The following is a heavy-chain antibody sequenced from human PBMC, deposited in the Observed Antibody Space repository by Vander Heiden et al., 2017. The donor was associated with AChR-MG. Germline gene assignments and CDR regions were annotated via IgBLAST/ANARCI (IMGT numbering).Heavy chain of an antibody. CDR3: AKAHRFSGNFFSFYFDY. Sequence: EVQLLESGVGLVQPGGSLRLSCAASGFSFSSSAMSWVRQAPGKGLEWVSTISGSGGRTFYADSVKGRFTISRDNSKNTLSLQMNSLRAEDTAIYYCAKAHRFSGNFFSFYFDYWGQGTLVTVSS. V-gene: IGHV3-23*01. J-gene: IGHJ4*02. CDR2: ISGSGGRT. D-gene: IGHD1-26*01. CDR1: GFSFSSSA.